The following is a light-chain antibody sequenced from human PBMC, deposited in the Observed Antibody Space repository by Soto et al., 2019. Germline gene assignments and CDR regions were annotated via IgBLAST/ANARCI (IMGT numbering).Light chain of an antibody. J-gene: IGLJ1*01. Sequence: QSALTQPRSVSGSPGQSVIISCTGTYRDVGGYNYVSWYQQYPGKAPKLMIYDVSNRPSGVPDRFSGSKSGTTASLTISGLQPEDEADYYCCSYSGSNTFDVFGTGTQLTVL. CDR2: DVS. CDR1: YRDVGGYNY. V-gene: IGLV2-11*01. CDR3: CSYSGSNTFDV.